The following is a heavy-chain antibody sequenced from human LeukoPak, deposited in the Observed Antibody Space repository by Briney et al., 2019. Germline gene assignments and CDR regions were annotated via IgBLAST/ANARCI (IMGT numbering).Heavy chain of an antibody. D-gene: IGHD4-11*01. J-gene: IGHJ6*03. CDR3: ARGTGTNLHYCHYYMDV. V-gene: IGHV3-48*01. Sequence: SVKGRFTISRDNAKNSVYLQMNSLRGEDTAVYYCARGTGTNLHYCHYYMDVWGKGTTVTVSS.